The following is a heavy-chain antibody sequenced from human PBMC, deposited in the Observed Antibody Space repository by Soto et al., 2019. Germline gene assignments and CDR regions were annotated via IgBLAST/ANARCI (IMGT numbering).Heavy chain of an antibody. J-gene: IGHJ6*02. CDR3: ANLRYCSGGSCYPYYYYGMDV. CDR1: GFTFSSYG. D-gene: IGHD2-15*01. Sequence: QVQLVESGGGVVQPGRSLRLSCAASGFTFSSYGMHWVRQAPGKGLEWVAVISYDGSNKYYADSVKGRFTISRDNSKNTLYLQMNSLRAEDTAVYYCANLRYCSGGSCYPYYYYGMDVWGQGTTVTVSS. CDR2: ISYDGSNK. V-gene: IGHV3-30*18.